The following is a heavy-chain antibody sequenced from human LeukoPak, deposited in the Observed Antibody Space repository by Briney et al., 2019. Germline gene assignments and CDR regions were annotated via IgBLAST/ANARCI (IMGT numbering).Heavy chain of an antibody. J-gene: IGHJ4*02. CDR2: ISSSGSTI. CDR3: ARLYSSSDAFVY. V-gene: IGHV3-48*03. Sequence: GGSLRLSCAASGFTFSSYEMNWVRQAPGKGLEWVSYISSSGSTIYYADSVKGRFTISRDNAKNSLYLQMNSLRAEDTAVYYCARLYSSSDAFVYWGQGTLVTVSS. D-gene: IGHD6-13*01. CDR1: GFTFSSYE.